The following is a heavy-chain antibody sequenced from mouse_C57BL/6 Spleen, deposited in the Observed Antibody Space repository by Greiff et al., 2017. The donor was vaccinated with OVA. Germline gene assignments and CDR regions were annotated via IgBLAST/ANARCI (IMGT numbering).Heavy chain of an antibody. Sequence: QVQLQQSGAELVKPGASVKISCKASGYAFSSYWMNWVKQRPGKGLEWIGQIYPGDGDTNYNGKFKGKATLTADKSSSTAYMQLSSLTSEDSAVYFCARNHYGNSTWFAYWGQGTLVTVSA. CDR1: GYAFSSYW. CDR3: ARNHYGNSTWFAY. CDR2: IYPGDGDT. D-gene: IGHD2-1*01. J-gene: IGHJ3*01. V-gene: IGHV1-80*01.